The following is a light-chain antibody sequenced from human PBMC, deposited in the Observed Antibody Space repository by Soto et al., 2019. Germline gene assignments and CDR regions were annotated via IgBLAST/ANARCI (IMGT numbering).Light chain of an antibody. CDR1: SSDVGSYNL. CDR3: CSYAGSSTFVV. V-gene: IGLV2-23*03. J-gene: IGLJ2*01. Sequence: QSALTQPASVSGSPGQSITISCTGTSSDVGSYNLVSWYQQHPGKAPKLMIYVGSNRPSGVSNRFSGSKSGNTASLTISGLQAEDEADYYCCSYAGSSTFVVFGGGTKLTVL. CDR2: VGS.